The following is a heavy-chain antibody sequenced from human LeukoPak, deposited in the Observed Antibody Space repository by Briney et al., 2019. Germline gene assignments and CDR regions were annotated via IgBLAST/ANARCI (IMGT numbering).Heavy chain of an antibody. V-gene: IGHV1-58*02. CDR3: AADCSGGSCSPN. CDR2: IVVGSGNT. Sequence: PVKVSCKDSGFTFTSSAMQWVRQARGQRLEWIGWIVVGSGNTNYAQKFQERVTITRDMSTSTAYMELSSLRSEDTAVYYCAADCSGGSCSPNWGQGTLVTVSS. CDR1: GFTFTSSA. D-gene: IGHD2-15*01. J-gene: IGHJ4*02.